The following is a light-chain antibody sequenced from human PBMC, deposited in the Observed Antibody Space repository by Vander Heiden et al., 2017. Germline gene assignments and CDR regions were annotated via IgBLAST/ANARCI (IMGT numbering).Light chain of an antibody. V-gene: IGLV10-54*01. Sequence: QAGLTQPPSVSKGLRQTATLTCTGNSNNVGNEGAAWLQQHQGHPPKLLSYRNNNRPSGISERLSASRSGSTASLTITGRQPEDEADYYCLAWDSSLSVWVFGGGTKLTVL. J-gene: IGLJ3*02. CDR2: RNN. CDR3: LAWDSSLSVWV. CDR1: SNNVGNEG.